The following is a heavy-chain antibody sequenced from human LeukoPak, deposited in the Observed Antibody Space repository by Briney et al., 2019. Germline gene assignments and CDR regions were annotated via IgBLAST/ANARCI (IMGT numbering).Heavy chain of an antibody. D-gene: IGHD1-26*01. V-gene: IGHV3-21*01. CDR2: ISTTGSHM. J-gene: IGHJ4*02. CDR3: ARDLVLSRSVGASEKVDY. CDR1: GFSFTSYS. Sequence: GGSLRFSCAASGFSFTSYSMNWVRQAPGKRLEWVSSISTTGSHMFYADSVRARFTVSRDNAKNSLYLQMDGLRAEDTAIYYCARDLVLSRSVGASEKVDYWGQGTLVTVSS.